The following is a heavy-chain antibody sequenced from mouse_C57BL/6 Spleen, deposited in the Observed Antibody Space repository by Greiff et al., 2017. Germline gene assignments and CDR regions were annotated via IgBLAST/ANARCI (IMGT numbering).Heavy chain of an antibody. D-gene: IGHD1-1*02. CDR2: INYDGSST. Sequence: EVQVVESEGGLVQPGSSMKLSCTASGFTFSDYYMAWVRQVPEKGLEWVANINYDGSSTYYLDSLKSRFIISRDNAKNILYLQMSSLKSEDTATYYCARDGVARAMDYWGQGTAVTVSS. J-gene: IGHJ4*01. CDR1: GFTFSDYY. CDR3: ARDGVARAMDY. V-gene: IGHV5-16*01.